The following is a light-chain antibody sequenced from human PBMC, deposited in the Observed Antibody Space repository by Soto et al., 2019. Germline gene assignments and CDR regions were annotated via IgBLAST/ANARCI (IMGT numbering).Light chain of an antibody. Sequence: DVQMTQSPSSLSASVGDRVTITCRASHDIRNYLAWYQHKPGRVPKLLIYAASTLQSGAPSRFSGSGYGTDVTLTISSLQPEDVATYYCQKYDTARTFCQGTKVEI. V-gene: IGKV1-27*01. CDR3: QKYDTART. CDR1: HDIRNY. J-gene: IGKJ1*01. CDR2: AAS.